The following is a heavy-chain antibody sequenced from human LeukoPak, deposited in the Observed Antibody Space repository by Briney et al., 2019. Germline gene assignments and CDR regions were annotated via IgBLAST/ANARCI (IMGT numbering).Heavy chain of an antibody. CDR1: GYSFTNYW. Sequence: GESLKISCKGSGYSFTNYWIGRVRQMPAKGLEWMGIIYPGDSNAKYSPSSQGQVTISADKSISTAYLQWSSLQASDTATVYYARQPGCNYGANYCYYMDVWGKGATVTVSS. J-gene: IGHJ6*03. CDR3: ARQPGCNYGANYCYYMDV. V-gene: IGHV5-51*01. D-gene: IGHD4/OR15-4a*01. CDR2: IYPGDSNA.